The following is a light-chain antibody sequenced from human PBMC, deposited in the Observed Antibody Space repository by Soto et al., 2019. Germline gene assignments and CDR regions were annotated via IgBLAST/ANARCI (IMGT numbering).Light chain of an antibody. CDR2: EVS. J-gene: IGLJ1*01. Sequence: QSVLTQPASVSGSPGQSITISCTGTSSDVGGYNYVSWYQQHPGKVPKLMIYEVSNRPSGVSNRFSGSKSGNTASLTISGLQAEDEADYYCSSYTSSSTYVFGPGTKVTVL. V-gene: IGLV2-14*01. CDR3: SSYTSSSTYV. CDR1: SSDVGGYNY.